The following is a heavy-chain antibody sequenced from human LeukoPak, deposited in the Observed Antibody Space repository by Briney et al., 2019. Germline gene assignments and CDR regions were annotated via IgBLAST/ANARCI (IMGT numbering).Heavy chain of an antibody. CDR1: GFTFSSYA. CDR2: ISYDGSNK. D-gene: IGHD6-19*01. CDR3: ARISGWYDY. V-gene: IGHV3-30*04. J-gene: IGHJ4*02. Sequence: GRSLRLSCAASGFTFSSYAMHWVRQAPGKGLEWVAVISYDGSNKYYADSVKGRFTISRDNSKNTLYLQMNSLRAEDTAVYYCARISGWYDYWGRGTLVTVSS.